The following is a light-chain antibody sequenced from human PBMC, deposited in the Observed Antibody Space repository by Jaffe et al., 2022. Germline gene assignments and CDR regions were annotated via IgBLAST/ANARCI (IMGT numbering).Light chain of an antibody. Sequence: DTVMTQSPATLSVSPGERATLSCRASQNVYSSLAWYQQKPGQAPRLLIYGASTRATGIPARVSGGGSGTEFTLTISSVESEDFAVYYCQQYNNWPLYTFGQGTKLEIK. CDR1: QNVYSS. V-gene: IGKV3-15*01. CDR3: QQYNNWPLYT. J-gene: IGKJ2*01. CDR2: GAS.